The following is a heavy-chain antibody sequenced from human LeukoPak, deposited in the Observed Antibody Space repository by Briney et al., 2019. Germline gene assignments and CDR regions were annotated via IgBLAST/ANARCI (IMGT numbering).Heavy chain of an antibody. CDR3: ARDGLGYCSRSSCFRFAN. V-gene: IGHV3-21*01. CDR1: GFTFSSYS. CDR2: ISSSSSYI. D-gene: IGHD2-2*01. Sequence: GGSLRLSCAAAGFTFSSYSMNWVRQAPGKGLEWVSSISSSSSYIYYADSVKGRFTISRDNAKNSLYLQMNSLRAEDTAVYYCARDGLGYCSRSSCFRFANWGQGTLVTVSS. J-gene: IGHJ4*02.